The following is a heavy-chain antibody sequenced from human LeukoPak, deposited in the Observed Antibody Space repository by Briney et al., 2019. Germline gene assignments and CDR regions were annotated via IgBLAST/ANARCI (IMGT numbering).Heavy chain of an antibody. CDR3: ARLSAYYYGSFFYYYMDV. V-gene: IGHV3-7*01. D-gene: IGHD3-10*01. Sequence: GGSLRLSCAASGFTVSSNYMSWVRQSPGKGPEWVANIKQDESERYTVDSVKGRFTISRDNAKNSVYLHMNSLRAEDTALYYCARLSAYYYGSFFYYYMDVWGKGTTVTVSS. J-gene: IGHJ6*03. CDR1: GFTVSSNY. CDR2: IKQDESER.